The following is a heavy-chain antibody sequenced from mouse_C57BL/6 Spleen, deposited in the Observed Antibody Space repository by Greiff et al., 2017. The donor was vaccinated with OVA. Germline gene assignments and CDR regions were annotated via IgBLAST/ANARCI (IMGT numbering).Heavy chain of an antibody. CDR1: GYSFTDYN. CDR2: INPNYGTT. Sequence: VQLQQSGPELVKPGASVKISCKASGYSFTDYNMNWVKQSNGKSLEWIGVINPNYGTTSYNQKFKGKATLTVDQSTSTAYMQINSLTSEDSAVYYCARSFYSKVVWYFAVWGTGTTVTVSS. J-gene: IGHJ1*03. V-gene: IGHV1-39*01. CDR3: ARSFYSKVVWYFAV. D-gene: IGHD2-5*01.